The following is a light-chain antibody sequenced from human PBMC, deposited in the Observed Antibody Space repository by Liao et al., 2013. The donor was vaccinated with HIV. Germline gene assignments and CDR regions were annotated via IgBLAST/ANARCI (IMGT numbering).Light chain of an antibody. CDR3: QAWDSSTAVV. CDR2: HDT. CDR1: KLGDKF. Sequence: SYEVTQPPSVSVSPRQTASITCSGDKLGDKFASWYQQKPGQSPVLVIYHDTKRPSGIPERFSGSNSGNTATLTISGTQAMDEADYYCQAWDSSTAVVFGGGTKLTVL. J-gene: IGLJ2*01. V-gene: IGLV3-1*01.